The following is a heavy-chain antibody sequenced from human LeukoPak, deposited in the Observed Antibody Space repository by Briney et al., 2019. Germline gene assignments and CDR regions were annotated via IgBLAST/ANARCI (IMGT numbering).Heavy chain of an antibody. V-gene: IGHV1-8*01. Sequence: GAAVKVSCKASGYTFTSYDINWVRPPTAQGLEWMGWMNPNSGNTGYAQKFQGRVTMTRNTSISTAYMELSSLRSEDTAVYYCAREYVDSFDPWGQGTLVTVSS. D-gene: IGHD2-15*01. CDR1: GYTFTSYD. J-gene: IGHJ5*02. CDR2: MNPNSGNT. CDR3: AREYVDSFDP.